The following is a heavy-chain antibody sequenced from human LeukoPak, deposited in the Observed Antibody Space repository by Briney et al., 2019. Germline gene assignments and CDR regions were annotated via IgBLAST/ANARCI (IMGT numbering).Heavy chain of an antibody. D-gene: IGHD1-26*01. CDR1: GYTFTGYY. CDR3: ARVDPGSYYGDY. Sequence: ASVKVSCKASGYTFTGYYMHWVRQAPGQGLEWMGWINPNSGGTNYAQKFQGRVTMTRDTSISTAYMELSRLRSDDTAVYYCARVDPGSYYGDYWGQGTLVTVSS. J-gene: IGHJ4*02. V-gene: IGHV1-2*02. CDR2: INPNSGGT.